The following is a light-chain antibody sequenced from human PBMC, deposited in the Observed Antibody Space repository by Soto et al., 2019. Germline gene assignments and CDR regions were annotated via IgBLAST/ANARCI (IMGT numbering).Light chain of an antibody. V-gene: IGLV2-14*02. CDR2: EGT. CDR1: SSDVGSYNL. Sequence: QSALTQPASVSGSPGQSITISCTGTSSDVGSYNLVSWYRHHPGKAPKLIIYEGTKRPSGVSNRFSGSKSGTSASLAITGVQSEDGADYYCAAWDDSLHVYFFGTGTKVTVL. CDR3: AAWDDSLHVYF. J-gene: IGLJ1*01.